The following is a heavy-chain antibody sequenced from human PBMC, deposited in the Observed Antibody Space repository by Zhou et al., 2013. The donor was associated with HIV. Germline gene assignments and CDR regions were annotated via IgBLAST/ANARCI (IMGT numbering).Heavy chain of an antibody. D-gene: IGHD1-7*01. Sequence: QVQLVQSGAEVKKPGASVKVSCKASGYTFTSYGISWVRQAPGQGLEWMGWISAYNGNTNYAQKLQGRVTMTTDTSTSTAYMELRSLRSDDTAVYYCARDRDENWNSLDYYYYMDVWGKGTTVTVSS. CDR1: GYTFTSYG. CDR2: ISAYNGNT. J-gene: IGHJ6*03. V-gene: IGHV1-18*01. CDR3: ARDRDENWNSLDYYYYMDV.